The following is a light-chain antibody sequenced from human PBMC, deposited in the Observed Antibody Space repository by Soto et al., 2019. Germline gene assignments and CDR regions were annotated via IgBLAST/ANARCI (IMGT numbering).Light chain of an antibody. CDR1: GSNIGAGYE. CDR3: QSYDSSLSGSRI. Sequence: QSVLTQPPSVSGAPGQRVTISCTGSGSNIGAGYEVHWYQQLPGTAPKLLIYADTNRPSGVPDRFSASTSGTSASLAITGLQAEDGADYYCQSYDSSLSGSRIFGGGTQLTVL. V-gene: IGLV1-40*01. CDR2: ADT. J-gene: IGLJ2*01.